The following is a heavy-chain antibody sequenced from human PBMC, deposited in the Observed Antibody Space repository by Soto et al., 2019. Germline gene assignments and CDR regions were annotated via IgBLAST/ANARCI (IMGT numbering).Heavy chain of an antibody. D-gene: IGHD3-3*01. CDR1: GGSISSSSYY. CDR3: ARQYDFWSGYLGAFDI. Sequence: SETLSLTCTVSGGSISSSSYYWGWIRQPPGKGLEWIGSIYYSGSTYYNPSLKSRVTISVDTSKNQFSLKLSSVTAADTAVYYCARQYDFWSGYLGAFDIWGQGTMAT. CDR2: IYYSGST. V-gene: IGHV4-39*01. J-gene: IGHJ3*02.